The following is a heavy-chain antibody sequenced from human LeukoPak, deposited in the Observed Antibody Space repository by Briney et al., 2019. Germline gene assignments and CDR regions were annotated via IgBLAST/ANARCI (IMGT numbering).Heavy chain of an antibody. D-gene: IGHD3-16*01. V-gene: IGHV3-74*01. CDR1: GFTFSDYY. J-gene: IGHJ4*02. CDR2: IHSDGSST. Sequence: GGSLRLSCAASGFTFSDYYMSWIRQAPGKGPVWVSRIHSDGSSTIYADSVKGRFTISRDNARNTLYLQMNSLRAEDTAVYYCVRDRYYVPDYWGQGTLVTVSS. CDR3: VRDRYYVPDY.